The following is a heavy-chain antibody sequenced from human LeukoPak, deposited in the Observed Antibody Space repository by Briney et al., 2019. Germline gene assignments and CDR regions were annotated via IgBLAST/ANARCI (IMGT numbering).Heavy chain of an antibody. CDR3: ASPTDLSDY. J-gene: IGHJ4*02. CDR2: ISISGSII. Sequence: GGSLRLSCTASGFTFSSYEMNWVRQAPGKGLEWASYISISGSIIYYADSVKGRFTISRDNAKNSLYLQMNSLRAEDTAVYYCASPTDLSDYWGQGTLVTVS. D-gene: IGHD1-14*01. V-gene: IGHV3-48*03. CDR1: GFTFSSYE.